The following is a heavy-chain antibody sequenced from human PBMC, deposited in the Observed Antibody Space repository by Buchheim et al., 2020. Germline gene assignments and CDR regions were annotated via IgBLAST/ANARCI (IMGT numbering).Heavy chain of an antibody. J-gene: IGHJ4*02. CDR1: GFTFSSNA. Sequence: EVQVLESGGGLVQPGGSLRLSCAASGFTFSSNAMSWVRQAPGKGLEWVSGVCGSGGSTYYAGSVKGRFTISRDNSKNTLYLQMDSMRAEDTAVYYCAKFLTGTTSHFDYWGQGTL. D-gene: IGHD1-7*01. CDR2: VCGSGGST. V-gene: IGHV3-23*01. CDR3: AKFLTGTTSHFDY.